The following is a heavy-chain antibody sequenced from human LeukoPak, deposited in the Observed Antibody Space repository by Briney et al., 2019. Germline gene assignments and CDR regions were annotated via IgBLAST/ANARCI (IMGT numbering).Heavy chain of an antibody. CDR2: ITHSGRT. D-gene: IGHD2-2*01. CDR1: GGSFSDYY. CDR3: ARGPRIVPADDGYYYMDV. J-gene: IGHJ6*03. Sequence: SETLSLTCAVYGGSFSDYYWTWIRQPPGKGLEWIGEITHSGRTNYNPSLKSRVSISVDRSNNKFSLNLRYVTAADTAVYYCARGPRIVPADDGYYYMDVWGKGTTVTVSS. V-gene: IGHV4-34*01.